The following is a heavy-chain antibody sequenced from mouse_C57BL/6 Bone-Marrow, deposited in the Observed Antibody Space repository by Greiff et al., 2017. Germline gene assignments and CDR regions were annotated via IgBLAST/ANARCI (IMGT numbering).Heavy chain of an antibody. CDR3: ARRGMVEGCLDY. D-gene: IGHD3-3*01. CDR1: GFTFSSYG. Sequence: EVLLVESGGDLVKPGGSLKLSCAASGFTFSSYGMSWVRQTPDKRLEWVATISSGGSYTNYPDSVKGRFTMSRDNAKNTPYLQVGSLKSEDTAVYYCARRGMVEGCLDYWGQGTTLTVSS. J-gene: IGHJ2*01. CDR2: ISSGGSYT. V-gene: IGHV5-6*01.